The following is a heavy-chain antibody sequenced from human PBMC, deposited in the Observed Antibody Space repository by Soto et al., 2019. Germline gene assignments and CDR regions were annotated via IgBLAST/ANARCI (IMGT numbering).Heavy chain of an antibody. Sequence: QVQVVQSGAEEKKPGASVEVSCTASGYTFTGYAMHWVRQAPGQRLEWMGWINAGNGNTKYSQKFQGRVTITRDTSASTAYMELSSLRSEDTAVYYCARAVAVPADFDYWGQGTLVTVSS. CDR2: INAGNGNT. D-gene: IGHD6-19*01. CDR3: ARAVAVPADFDY. CDR1: GYTFTGYA. V-gene: IGHV1-3*05. J-gene: IGHJ4*02.